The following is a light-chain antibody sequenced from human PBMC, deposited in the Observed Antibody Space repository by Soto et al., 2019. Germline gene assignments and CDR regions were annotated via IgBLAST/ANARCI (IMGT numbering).Light chain of an antibody. V-gene: IGKV1-5*03. J-gene: IGKJ4*01. Sequence: DIQMTQSTSTLSASVGDRVTITCRASQSLNKWLAWYQQKPGKAPKLLIYQASNLEDGVPSRFSGSGSGTEFTLTINGLQPDDFATYFCQQYDIFPLTFGGGTKVDIK. CDR3: QQYDIFPLT. CDR1: QSLNKW. CDR2: QAS.